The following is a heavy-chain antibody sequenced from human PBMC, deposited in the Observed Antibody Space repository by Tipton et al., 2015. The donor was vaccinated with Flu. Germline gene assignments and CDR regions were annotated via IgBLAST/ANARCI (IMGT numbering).Heavy chain of an antibody. CDR2: IYPADSHT. J-gene: IGHJ2*01. V-gene: IGHV5-51*01. CDR3: ARRGNPGGTPNSYFHL. Sequence: QLVQSGAEVKKPGESLKISCRGSGYTFSSYWIGWVRQMPGKGLELMGLIYPADSHTTYSPSFQGQVTISADRSISTAYLQWTSLKASDTAMYYCARRGNPGGTPNSYFHLGGRGTLSTVSS. CDR1: GYTFSSYW. D-gene: IGHD1-1*01.